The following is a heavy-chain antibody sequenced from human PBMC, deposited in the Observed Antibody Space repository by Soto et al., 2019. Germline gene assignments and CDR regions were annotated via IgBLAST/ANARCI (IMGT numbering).Heavy chain of an antibody. J-gene: IGHJ4*02. CDR3: ARHYAVVLYLFDY. CDR1: GGSISSYY. D-gene: IGHD2-15*01. Sequence: PSETLSLTCTVSGGSISSYYWSWIRQPPGKGLEWIGYIYYSGSTNYNPSLKSRVTISVDTSKNQFSLKLSSVTAADTAVYYCARHYAVVLYLFDYWGLGTLVPVSS. V-gene: IGHV4-59*08. CDR2: IYYSGST.